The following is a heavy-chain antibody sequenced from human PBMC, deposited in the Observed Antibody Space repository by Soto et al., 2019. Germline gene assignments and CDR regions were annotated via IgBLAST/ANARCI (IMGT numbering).Heavy chain of an antibody. D-gene: IGHD2-15*01. CDR1: GDSISTVDYF. J-gene: IGHJ5*01. Sequence: SETLSLTCSVSGDSISTVDYFWAWIRQPPGQALEYIGYIYKSTTTYYNPSFESRVAISLDTSKSQFSLTVTSVTAADTAVYFCARGRYCLTGRCFPNWFDSWGQGTLVTVYS. CDR3: ARGRYCLTGRCFPNWFDS. CDR2: IYKSTTT. V-gene: IGHV4-30-4*01.